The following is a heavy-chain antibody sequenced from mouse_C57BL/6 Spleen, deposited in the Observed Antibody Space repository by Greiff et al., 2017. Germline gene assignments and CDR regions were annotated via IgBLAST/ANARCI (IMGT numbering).Heavy chain of an antibody. CDR2: IDPETGGT. CDR1: GYTFTDYE. V-gene: IGHV1-15*01. CDR3: TRGRITTVAYYFDY. D-gene: IGHD1-1*01. J-gene: IGHJ2*01. Sequence: QVQLKQSGAELVRPGASVTLSCKASGYTFTDYEMHWVKQTPVHGLEWIGAIDPETGGTAYNQKFKGKAILTADKSSSTAYMELRSLTSEDSAVYYCTRGRITTVAYYFDYWGQGTTLTVSS.